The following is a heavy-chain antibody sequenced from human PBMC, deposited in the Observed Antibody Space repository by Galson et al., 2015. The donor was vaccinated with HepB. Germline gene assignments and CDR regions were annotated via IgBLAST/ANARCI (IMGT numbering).Heavy chain of an antibody. D-gene: IGHD2-21*01. CDR1: GYTFTSYG. J-gene: IGHJ6*03. V-gene: IGHV1-18*01. Sequence: SVKVSCKASGYTFTSYGISWVRQAPGQGLEWMGWISAYNGNTNYAQKLQGRVTMTTDTSTSTAYMELRSLRSDDTAVYYCARCPPAGPVGGNSISPFEYYYYRDVWGKGTTVTVSS. CDR2: ISAYNGNT. CDR3: ARCPPAGPVGGNSISPFEYYYYRDV.